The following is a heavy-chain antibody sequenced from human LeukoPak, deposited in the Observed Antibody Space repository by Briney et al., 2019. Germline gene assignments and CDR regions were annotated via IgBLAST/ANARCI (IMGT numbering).Heavy chain of an antibody. CDR1: GDTISSNSAA. CDR3: ARDNYDFDAFDI. V-gene: IGHV6-1*01. CDR2: TYYRSKWYN. Sequence: SQTLSLTCAISGDTISSNSAAWNWIRQSPSRGLEWLGRTYYRSKWYNDYAVSVKSRITIDVDTSKNHFSLQLNSVTPEDTAVYHCARDNYDFDAFDIWGQGTMVTVSS. D-gene: IGHD3-22*01. J-gene: IGHJ3*02.